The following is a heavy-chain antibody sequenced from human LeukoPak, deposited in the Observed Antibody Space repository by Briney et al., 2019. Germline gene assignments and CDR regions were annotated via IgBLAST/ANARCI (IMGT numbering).Heavy chain of an antibody. CDR2: INPNSGGT. V-gene: IGHV1-2*02. CDR1: GYRFTGYY. D-gene: IGHD3-3*01. J-gene: IGHJ3*02. CDR3: AKGSFVVVGEWNAFDI. Sequence: ASVKVSCKASGYRFTGYYMHWVRQAPGQGLEWMGWINPNSGGTNYAQKFQGRVTMTRDTSISTAYMELSRLRSDDTAVYYCAKGSFVVVGEWNAFDIWGQGTMVTVSS.